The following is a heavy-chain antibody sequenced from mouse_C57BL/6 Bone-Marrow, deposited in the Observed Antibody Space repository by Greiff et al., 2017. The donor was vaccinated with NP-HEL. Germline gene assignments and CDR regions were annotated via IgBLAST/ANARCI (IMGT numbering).Heavy chain of an antibody. Sequence: EVHLVESGGGLVKPGGSLKLSCAASGFTFSSYAMSWVRQTPEKRLEWVATISDGGSYTYYPDNVKGRFTISRDNAKNNLYLQMSHLKSEDTAMYYCARDRGWLLRYWYFDVWGTGTTVTVSS. CDR2: ISDGGSYT. J-gene: IGHJ1*03. CDR1: GFTFSSYA. D-gene: IGHD2-3*01. CDR3: ARDRGWLLRYWYFDV. V-gene: IGHV5-4*01.